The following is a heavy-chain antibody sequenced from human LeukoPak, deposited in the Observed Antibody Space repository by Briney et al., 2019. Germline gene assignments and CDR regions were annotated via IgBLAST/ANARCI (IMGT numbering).Heavy chain of an antibody. CDR3: ARGHEDGYPFDY. D-gene: IGHD5-24*01. CDR1: GFTFSSYA. J-gene: IGHJ4*02. Sequence: GGSLRLSCAASGFTFSSYAMSWVRQAPGKGLEWVSVIYSGGSTYYADSVKGRFTISRDNSKNTLYLQMNSLRAEDTAVYYCARGHEDGYPFDYWGQGTLVTVSS. CDR2: IYSGGST. V-gene: IGHV3-53*01.